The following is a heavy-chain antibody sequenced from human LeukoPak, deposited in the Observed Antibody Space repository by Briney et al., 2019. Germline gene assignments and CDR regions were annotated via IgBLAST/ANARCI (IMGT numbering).Heavy chain of an antibody. Sequence: SETLSLTCTVSGYSISSGYYWGWIRQPPGKGLEWIGSIYHSGSTYYNPSLKSRVTISVGTSKNQFSLKLSSVTAADTAVYYCARRAGAYSHPYDYWGQGTLVTVSS. CDR3: ARRAGAYSHPYDY. CDR1: GYSISSGYY. CDR2: IYHSGST. J-gene: IGHJ4*02. V-gene: IGHV4-38-2*02. D-gene: IGHD4/OR15-4a*01.